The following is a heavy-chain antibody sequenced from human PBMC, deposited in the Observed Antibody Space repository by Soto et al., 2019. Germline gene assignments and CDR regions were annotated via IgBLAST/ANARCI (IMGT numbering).Heavy chain of an antibody. V-gene: IGHV4-39*06. CDR1: GGSISSGSYY. D-gene: IGHD6-13*01. CDR2: IYHSGIS. J-gene: IGHJ4*02. CDR3: ATSYGNAWYTY. Sequence: SETLSLTCTVSGGSISSGSYYWGWIRQPPGKGLEWIGSIYHSGISYYNPSLKSRLTISVDKSKNQFTLQLTSVTVADTAVYYCATSYGNAWYTYWGQGTQVTVSS.